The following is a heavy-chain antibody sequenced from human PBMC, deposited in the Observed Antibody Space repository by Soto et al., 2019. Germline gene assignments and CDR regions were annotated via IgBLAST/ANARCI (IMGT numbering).Heavy chain of an antibody. Sequence: EVQLLDSGGGLVQPGGSLRLSCAASGFTFSSSAMSWVRQAPGKGLEWVSAVSGSGGTTYYADSVRGCFTISRDNSKNTLYLPMNSLRAEDTAIYFCARCTVDTIVTSGWCHYLDPWGQGTLVTVSS. V-gene: IGHV3-23*01. D-gene: IGHD6-19*01. CDR2: VSGSGGTT. J-gene: IGHJ5*02. CDR1: GFTFSSSA. CDR3: ARCTVDTIVTSGWCHYLDP.